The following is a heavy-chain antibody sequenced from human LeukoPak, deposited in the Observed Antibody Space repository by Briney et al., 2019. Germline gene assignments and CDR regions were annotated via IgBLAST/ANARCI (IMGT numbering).Heavy chain of an antibody. Sequence: GGSLGLSCAAPGFTFSDYYMSSIRQAPGKGLEWVSYISSSGSTIYYADSVKGRFTISRDNAKNSLYLQMNSLRAEDTAVYYCARVGYQRNYYYYYMDVWGKGTTVTISS. D-gene: IGHD5-12*01. CDR2: ISSSGSTI. J-gene: IGHJ6*03. V-gene: IGHV3-11*01. CDR3: ARVGYQRNYYYYYMDV. CDR1: GFTFSDYY.